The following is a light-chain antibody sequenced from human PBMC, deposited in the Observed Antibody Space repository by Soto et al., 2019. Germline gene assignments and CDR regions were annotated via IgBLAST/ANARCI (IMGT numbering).Light chain of an antibody. CDR1: QSLVHSDGNTY. J-gene: IGKJ4*01. CDR3: MQATDWPQLT. V-gene: IGKV2-30*02. CDR2: KVS. Sequence: DVVMTQSPLSLPVTLGQPASISCRSSQSLVHSDGNTYLNWFQQRPGQSPRRLIYKVSNRDSGVPDRFSGSGSGTDFTLKISRVEAEDVGVYYCMQATDWPQLTFGGGTKVEIK.